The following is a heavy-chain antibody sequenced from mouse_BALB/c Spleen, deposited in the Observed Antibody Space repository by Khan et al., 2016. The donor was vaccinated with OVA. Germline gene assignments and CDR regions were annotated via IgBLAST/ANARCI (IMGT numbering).Heavy chain of an antibody. J-gene: IGHJ4*01. Sequence: EVKLVESGGDLLKPGGSLKLSCAASGFTFSYYGMSWVRQTPDKRLEWVATISTGGDYTYYPDSVKGRFTISRDNAKNTLYLQMSSLKSEDTAMYYCARQGYYTMDSWGQGSSVTVSS. CDR3: ARQGYYTMDS. CDR1: GFTFSYYG. V-gene: IGHV5-6*01. CDR2: ISTGGDYT.